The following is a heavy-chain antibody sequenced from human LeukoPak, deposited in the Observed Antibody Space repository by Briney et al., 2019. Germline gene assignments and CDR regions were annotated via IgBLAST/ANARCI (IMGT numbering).Heavy chain of an antibody. V-gene: IGHV4-59*01. Sequence: SETLSLTCTVSGGSISSYYWSWIRQLPGKGLEWIGYIYYSGSTNYNPSLKSRVTISVDTSKNQFSLKLSSVTSADTAVYYCARVGGSNHYYYGMDVWGQGTTVTVSS. CDR3: ARVGGSNHYYYGMDV. D-gene: IGHD1-26*01. CDR1: GGSISSYY. J-gene: IGHJ6*02. CDR2: IYYSGST.